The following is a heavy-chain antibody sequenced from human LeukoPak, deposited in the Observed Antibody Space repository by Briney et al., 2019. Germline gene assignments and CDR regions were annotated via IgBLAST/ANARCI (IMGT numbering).Heavy chain of an antibody. CDR1: GGSISSGGYS. CDR2: IYHSGST. J-gene: IGHJ4*02. V-gene: IGHV4-30-2*01. CDR3: ARHSWVNGYFDF. D-gene: IGHD2-15*01. Sequence: PSETLSLTCTVSGGSISSGGYSWSWIRQPPGKGLEWIGYIYHSGSTYYNPSLKSRVTISVDRSKNQFSLKLSSVTAADTAVYFCARHSWVNGYFDFWGQGTLVTVSS.